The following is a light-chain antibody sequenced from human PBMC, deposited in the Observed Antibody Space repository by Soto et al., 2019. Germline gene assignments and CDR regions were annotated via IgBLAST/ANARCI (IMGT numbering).Light chain of an antibody. CDR1: QSVSSN. CDR3: QQYNNWPPWT. J-gene: IGKJ1*01. CDR2: GAS. V-gene: IGKV3-15*01. Sequence: EIVMTQSPATLSVSPGERATLSCRASQSVSSNLAWYQQKPGQAPRLLIYGASTRATGIPARFSGSGSGTEFTRTISSLQSEDCAVYYCQQYNNWPPWTFGQGTKVEIK.